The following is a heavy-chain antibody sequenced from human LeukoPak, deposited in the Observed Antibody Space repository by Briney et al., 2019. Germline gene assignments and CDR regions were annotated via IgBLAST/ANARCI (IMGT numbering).Heavy chain of an antibody. D-gene: IGHD2-2*02. V-gene: IGHV3-11*01. CDR1: GFTFSDYY. J-gene: IGHJ6*02. CDR2: IGRSDNTI. Sequence: GGSLTLSCEASGFTFSDYYMSWIRQAPGKGLEWVSYIGRSDNTIYYADSVKGRFTISRDNAKNSLYLQMNSLRVEDTAVYYCARDGTRYSSSTSCYSGYYYYGMDVWGQGTTVTVSS. CDR3: ARDGTRYSSSTSCYSGYYYYGMDV.